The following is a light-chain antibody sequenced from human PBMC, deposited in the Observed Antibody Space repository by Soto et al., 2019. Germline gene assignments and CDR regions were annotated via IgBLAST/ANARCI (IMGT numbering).Light chain of an antibody. CDR2: DAS. CDR1: QDINVF. CDR3: MQALQTQT. V-gene: IGKV1-33*01. J-gene: IGKJ1*01. Sequence: DIQMTQSPSSLSASVGDSITITCQASQDINVFLNWYQQKPGKAPKLLIYDASNLESGVPSRFSGSGSGSDFTLKISRVEAEDVGVYYCMQALQTQTFGQGTKVDNK.